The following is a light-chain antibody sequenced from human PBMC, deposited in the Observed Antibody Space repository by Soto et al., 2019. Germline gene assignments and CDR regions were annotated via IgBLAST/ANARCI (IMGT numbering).Light chain of an antibody. Sequence: QSVLTQPASVSGSPGQSITISCTGTSSDVGGYNYVSWYQQHPGTAPKLMIYDVSNRPSGVSNRFSGSKSGNTASLTISGLQAEDEADYYCSSYTSSSTHYVFGTGTKVTVL. CDR2: DVS. CDR1: SSDVGGYNY. J-gene: IGLJ1*01. V-gene: IGLV2-14*01. CDR3: SSYTSSSTHYV.